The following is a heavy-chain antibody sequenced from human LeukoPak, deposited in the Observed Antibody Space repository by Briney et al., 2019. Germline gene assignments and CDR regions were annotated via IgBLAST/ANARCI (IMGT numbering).Heavy chain of an antibody. CDR1: GGSFSGYY. J-gene: IGHJ4*02. D-gene: IGHD3-22*01. V-gene: IGHV4-34*01. CDR2: INHSGST. CDR3: ARERPTTIGYYWGYYFDY. Sequence: KPSETLSLTCAVYGGSFSGYYWGWIRQPPGKGLEWIGEINHSGSTNYNPSLKSRVTISVDTSKNQFSLKLSSVTAADTAVYYCARERPTTIGYYWGYYFDYWGQGTLVTVSS.